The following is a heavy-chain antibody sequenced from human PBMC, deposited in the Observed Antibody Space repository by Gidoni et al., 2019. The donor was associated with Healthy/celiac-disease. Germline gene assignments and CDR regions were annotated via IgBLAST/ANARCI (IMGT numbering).Heavy chain of an antibody. Sequence: QVQLLQSGAEVKKPGASMKVSCQASGYTFTSYGISWVRQAPGQGLEWMGWISAYNGNTNYAQKRQGRVTMTTDTSTSTAYMELRSLRSDDTAVDYCAREDVDIVATFDPWGQGTLVTVSS. D-gene: IGHD5-12*01. CDR2: ISAYNGNT. V-gene: IGHV1-18*01. J-gene: IGHJ5*02. CDR1: GYTFTSYG. CDR3: AREDVDIVATFDP.